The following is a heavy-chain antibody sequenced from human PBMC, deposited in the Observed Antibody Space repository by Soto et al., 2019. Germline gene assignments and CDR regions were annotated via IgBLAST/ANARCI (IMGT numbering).Heavy chain of an antibody. CDR1: GFSFSSYA. CDR3: AKGGSGRYYYYGMDV. V-gene: IGHV3-23*01. CDR2: ISGSGGST. Sequence: EVQLLESGGGLVQPGGSLRLSCAASGFSFSSYAMSWVRQAPGKGLEWVSAISGSGGSTYYADSVKGRFTISRDNSKNTLYLQMNSLRAEDTAVYYCAKGGSGRYYYYGMDVWGQGTTVTVSS. D-gene: IGHD3-10*01. J-gene: IGHJ6*02.